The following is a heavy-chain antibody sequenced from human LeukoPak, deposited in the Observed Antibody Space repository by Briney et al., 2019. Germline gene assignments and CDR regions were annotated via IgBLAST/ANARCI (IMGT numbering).Heavy chain of an antibody. V-gene: IGHV2-5*02. D-gene: IGHD3-22*01. CDR1: GFSLSTSGVG. CDR3: AHLYYYASSSYYDTFHY. CDR2: IYWDDDK. J-gene: IGHJ4*02. Sequence: SGPTLVNPTQTLTLTCTFSGFSLSTSGVGVGWIRQPPGKALEWLALIYWDDDKHYSPSLKSRLTITKDTSKNQVVLTMTNMDPVDTATQYCAHLYYYASSSYYDTFHYWGQGILVTVSS.